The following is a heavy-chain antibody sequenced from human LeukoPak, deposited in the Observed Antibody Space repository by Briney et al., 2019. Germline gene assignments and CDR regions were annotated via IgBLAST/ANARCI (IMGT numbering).Heavy chain of an antibody. D-gene: IGHD4-11*01. Sequence: SETLSLTCTVSGGSVSSGSYYWSWIRQPPEKGLEWIGYIYYSGSTNYNPSLKSRVTISVDTSKNQFSLKLSSVTAADTAVYYCAVETYSNYVGFDPWGQGTLVTVSS. CDR2: IYYSGST. CDR1: GGSVSSGSYY. V-gene: IGHV4-61*01. CDR3: AVETYSNYVGFDP. J-gene: IGHJ5*02.